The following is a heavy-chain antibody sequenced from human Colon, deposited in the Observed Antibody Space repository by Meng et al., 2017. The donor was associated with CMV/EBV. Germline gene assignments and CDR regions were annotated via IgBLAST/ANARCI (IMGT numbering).Heavy chain of an antibody. V-gene: IGHV3-30*04. J-gene: IGHJ4*02. D-gene: IGHD3-22*01. CDR2: ISWDGTNT. CDR1: RFTFDSYA. CDR3: ARALNMNYFDY. Sequence: GEYLKISCAASRFTFDSYAMHWVRQAPGKGLEWVAVISWDGTNTYFADSVEGRFTVSRDNSKNTLFLQMNSLRVEDTAVYYCARALNMNYFDYWGQGTLVTVSS.